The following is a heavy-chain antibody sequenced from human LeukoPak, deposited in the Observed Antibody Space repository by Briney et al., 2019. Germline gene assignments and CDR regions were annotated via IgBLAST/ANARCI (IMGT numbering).Heavy chain of an antibody. V-gene: IGHV4-59*08. CDR2: IYYSGST. Sequence: SETLSLTCTVSGGSISSYYWSWIRQPPGKGLEWIGYIYYSGSTNYNPSLKSRVTISVDTSKNQFSLKLSSMTAADTAVYYCARAAAGSPYFDYWGQGTLVTVSS. CDR1: GGSISSYY. CDR3: ARAAAGSPYFDY. D-gene: IGHD6-13*01. J-gene: IGHJ4*02.